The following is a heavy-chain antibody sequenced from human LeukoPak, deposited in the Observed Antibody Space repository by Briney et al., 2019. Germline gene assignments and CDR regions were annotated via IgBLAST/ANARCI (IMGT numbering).Heavy chain of an antibody. CDR3: ARHGGSYTFDY. D-gene: IGHD1-26*01. J-gene: IGHJ4*02. CDR2: ISYSGGT. Sequence: SETLSLTCTVSGGSISGYYWSWIRQPPGKGLEWIGFISYSGGTNYNPFLKSRITISVDTSKNQFSLKLNSVTAADTAVYYCARHGGSYTFDYWGQGTLVTVSS. CDR1: GGSISGYY. V-gene: IGHV4-59*08.